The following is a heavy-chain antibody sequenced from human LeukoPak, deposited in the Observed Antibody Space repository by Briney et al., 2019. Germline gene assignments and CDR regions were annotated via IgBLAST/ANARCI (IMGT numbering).Heavy chain of an antibody. V-gene: IGHV3-23*01. CDR2: ISGSGGSI. Sequence: GGSLRLSCAASGFTFSSYAMSWVRQAPGKGLEWVSAISGSGGSIYYADSVKGRFTISRDNSKNTLYLQMNSLRAEDTAVYYCAKRQAIGYCSGGSCYSPPIDYWGQGTLVTVSS. CDR1: GFTFSSYA. CDR3: AKRQAIGYCSGGSCYSPPIDY. J-gene: IGHJ4*02. D-gene: IGHD2-15*01.